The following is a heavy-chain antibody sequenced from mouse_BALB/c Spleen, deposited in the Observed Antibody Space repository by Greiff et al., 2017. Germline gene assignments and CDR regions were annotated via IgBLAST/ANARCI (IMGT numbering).Heavy chain of an antibody. CDR2: INSNGGST. Sequence: EVKVVESGGGLVQPGGSLKLSCAASGFTFSSYGMSWVRQTPDKRLELVATINSNGGSTYYPDSVKGRFTISRDNAKNTLYLQMSSLKSEDTAMYYCAREGITTATGYFDVWGAGTTVTVSS. CDR3: AREGITTATGYFDV. V-gene: IGHV5-6-3*01. D-gene: IGHD1-2*01. CDR1: GFTFSSYG. J-gene: IGHJ1*01.